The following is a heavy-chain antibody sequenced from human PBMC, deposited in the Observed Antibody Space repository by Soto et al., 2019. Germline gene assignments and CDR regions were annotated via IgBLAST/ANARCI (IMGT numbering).Heavy chain of an antibody. Sequence: QVQLVQSGAEVKKPGASVKVSCKASGYTFTSYGIIWVRQAPGQGLEWMGWISAYNGNTNYAQKLQGRVTMTTDTPTSTADMELSSLRSDDTAVYYCAGDGYCISTSGRHDDYYGMDVWGQGTTVTVSS. CDR1: GYTFTSYG. CDR2: ISAYNGNT. D-gene: IGHD2-2*03. V-gene: IGHV1-18*01. J-gene: IGHJ6*02. CDR3: AGDGYCISTSGRHDDYYGMDV.